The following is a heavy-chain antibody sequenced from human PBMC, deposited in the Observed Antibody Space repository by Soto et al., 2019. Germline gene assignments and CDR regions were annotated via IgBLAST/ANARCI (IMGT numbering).Heavy chain of an antibody. CDR1: GGTFSSYA. CDR3: ASSLDDSSGYPPGY. V-gene: IGHV1-69*01. D-gene: IGHD3-22*01. J-gene: IGHJ4*02. Sequence: QVQLVQTGAEVKKPGSSVKVSCKASGGTFSSYAISWVRQAPGQGLEWMGGIIPICGTAKYAQKFQGRVTSTEDESTRTAYMELRSLRSEDTDVYYCASSLDDSSGYPPGYWGQGTLVTVSS. CDR2: IIPICGTA.